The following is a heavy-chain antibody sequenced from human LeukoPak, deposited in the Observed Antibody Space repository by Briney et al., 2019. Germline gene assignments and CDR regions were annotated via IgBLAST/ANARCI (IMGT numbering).Heavy chain of an antibody. CDR3: ARDLGYSRRYYDFSD. CDR2: IIPIFGTA. V-gene: IGHV1-69*13. Sequence: SVKVSCKASGGTFSSYAISWVRQAPGQGLEWMGGIIPIFGTANYAQKFQGRVTITADESTSTAYMELSSLRSEDTAVYYCARDLGYSRRYYDFSDWGQGTLVTVSS. J-gene: IGHJ4*02. D-gene: IGHD3-3*01. CDR1: GGTFSSYA.